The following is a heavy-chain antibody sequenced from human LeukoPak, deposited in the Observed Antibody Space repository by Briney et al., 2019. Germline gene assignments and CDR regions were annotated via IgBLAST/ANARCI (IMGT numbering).Heavy chain of an antibody. J-gene: IGHJ4*02. CDR3: ARDPIYYDSSGHSPRFDY. V-gene: IGHV3-48*03. Sequence: GGSLRLSCAASGFTFSSYEMNWVRQAPGKRLEWVSYISSSGSTIYYADSVKGRFTISRDNAKNSLYLQMNSLRAEDTAVYYCARDPIYYDSSGHSPRFDYWGQGTLVTVSS. D-gene: IGHD3-22*01. CDR2: ISSSGSTI. CDR1: GFTFSSYE.